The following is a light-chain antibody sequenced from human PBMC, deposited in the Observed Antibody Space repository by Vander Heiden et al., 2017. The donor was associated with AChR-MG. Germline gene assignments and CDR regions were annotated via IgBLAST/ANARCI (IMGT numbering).Light chain of an antibody. V-gene: IGLV2-14*03. J-gene: IGLJ3*02. CDR1: SSDVGGYNY. CDR3: SSYTTSRTLV. CDR2: GVS. Sequence: QSALTQPTSVSGFPGQSITISCTGTSSDVGGYNYVSWYHHHPGKAPKLVIYGVSERPSGVSNRFSGSKSGNTASLTISGLQAEDEAYYYCSSYTTSRTLVFGGGTRLTVL.